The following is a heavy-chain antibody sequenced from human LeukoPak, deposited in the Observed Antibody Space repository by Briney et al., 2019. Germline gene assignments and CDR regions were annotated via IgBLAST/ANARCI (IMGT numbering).Heavy chain of an antibody. V-gene: IGHV4-59*01. CDR1: GGSISSYY. D-gene: IGHD5-18*01. J-gene: IGHJ5*02. Sequence: SETLSLTCTVSGGSISSYYWSWIRQPPGKGLEWIGYIYYSGSTNYNPSLKSRVTISVDTSKNQLSLKLSSVTAADTAVYYCASSEYSYGYGTHWFDPWGQGTLVTVSS. CDR3: ASSEYSYGYGTHWFDP. CDR2: IYYSGST.